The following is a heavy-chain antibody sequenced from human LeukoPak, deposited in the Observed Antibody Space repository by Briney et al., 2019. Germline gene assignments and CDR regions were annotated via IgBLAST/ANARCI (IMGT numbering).Heavy chain of an antibody. CDR3: ARGWVETSSWEEYFDY. J-gene: IGHJ4*02. CDR2: IIPIFGTA. CDR1: VYTFTSYY. V-gene: IGHV1-69*13. Sequence: ASVKVSCKASVYTFTSYYMHCVRQAPGQGLEWMGGIIPIFGTANYAQKFQGRVTIAADESTSTAYMELSSLRSEDTAVYYCARGWVETSSWEEYFDYWGEGTLVTVSS. D-gene: IGHD6-13*01.